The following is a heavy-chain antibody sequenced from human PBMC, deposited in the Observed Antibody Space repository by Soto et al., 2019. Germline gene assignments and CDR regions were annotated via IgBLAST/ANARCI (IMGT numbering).Heavy chain of an antibody. D-gene: IGHD3-10*01. CDR2: IYYSGST. CDR1: GGSISSYY. J-gene: IGHJ6*02. V-gene: IGHV4-59*01. CDR3: ARYGAMVRGVIMNYYYYGMDV. Sequence: SETLSLTCTVSGGSISSYYWSWIRQPPGKGLEWIGYIYYSGSTNYNPSLKSRVTISVDTSKNQFSLKLSSVTAVDTAVYYCARYGAMVRGVIMNYYYYGMDVWGQGTTVTVSS.